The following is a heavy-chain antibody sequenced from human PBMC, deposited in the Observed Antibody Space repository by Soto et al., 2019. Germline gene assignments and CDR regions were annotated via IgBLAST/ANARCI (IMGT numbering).Heavy chain of an antibody. J-gene: IGHJ4*02. CDR1: GGSISSSSYY. CDR2: IYYSGST. CDR3: ARHDIGYRGYEYLDY. D-gene: IGHD5-12*01. V-gene: IGHV4-39*01. Sequence: SETLSLTCTVSGGSISSSSYYWGWIRQPPGKGLEWIGSIYYSGSTYYNPSLKSRVTISVDTSKNQFSLKLSSVTAADTAVYYCARHDIGYRGYEYLDYWGQGTLVTVSS.